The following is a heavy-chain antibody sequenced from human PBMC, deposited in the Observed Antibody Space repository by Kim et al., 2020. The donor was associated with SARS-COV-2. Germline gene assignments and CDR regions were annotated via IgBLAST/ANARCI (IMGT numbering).Heavy chain of an antibody. D-gene: IGHD3-10*01. CDR2: IYPGDSDT. CDR3: ARSPMDYNYYYGMDV. V-gene: IGHV5-51*01. CDR1: GYSFTSYW. J-gene: IGHJ6*02. Sequence: GESLKISCKGSGYSFTSYWIGWVRQMPGKCLEWMGIIYPGDSDTRYSTSFQGQVTISADKSISTAYLQWSSLKASDTAMYYCARSPMDYNYYYGMDVWGQGTTVTVSS.